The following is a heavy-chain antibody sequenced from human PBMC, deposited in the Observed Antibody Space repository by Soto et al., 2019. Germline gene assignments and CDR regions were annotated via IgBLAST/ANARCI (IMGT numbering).Heavy chain of an antibody. CDR2: ISDSGATT. J-gene: IGHJ4*02. CDR3: AKEDTSSGSLDY. Sequence: PGGSLRLSCAASGFTFSSYSMSWVRQAPGKGLEWVSGISDSGATTYYADSVRGRFTISRDNSKNTLYLQMKSLRAEDSASYYCAKEDTSSGSLDYWGQGALVTVS. V-gene: IGHV3-23*01. CDR1: GFTFSSYS. D-gene: IGHD6-19*01.